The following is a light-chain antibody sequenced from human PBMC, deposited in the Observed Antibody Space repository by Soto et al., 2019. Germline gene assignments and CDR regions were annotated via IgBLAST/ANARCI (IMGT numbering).Light chain of an antibody. CDR1: GSDVGGYNY. CDR3: TSYTRSRTYV. CDR2: DVT. J-gene: IGLJ1*01. V-gene: IGLV2-14*03. Sequence: QSALTQPASVSGSPGQSITSSCTGTGSDVGGYNYVSWYQQHPGKAPKLVIYDVTNRPSGVSNRFSGSKSGNTASLTISGLQAEDEADYYCTSYTRSRTYVFGTGTKLTVL.